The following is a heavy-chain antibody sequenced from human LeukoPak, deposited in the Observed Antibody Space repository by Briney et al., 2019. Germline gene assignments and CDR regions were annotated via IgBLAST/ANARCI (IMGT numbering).Heavy chain of an antibody. CDR2: ISTTGGST. CDR3: AKEWTTVVTPKGYYFDS. D-gene: IGHD4-23*01. Sequence: PGGSLRLSCAASGFTFNNYAMSWVRQAPGKGLEWVSGISTTGGSTYYADSVKGRFAISRDNSNNTLYLQMNSLRGEDTAVYYCAKEWTTVVTPKGYYFDSWGQGTLVTVSS. CDR1: GFTFNNYA. V-gene: IGHV3-23*01. J-gene: IGHJ4*02.